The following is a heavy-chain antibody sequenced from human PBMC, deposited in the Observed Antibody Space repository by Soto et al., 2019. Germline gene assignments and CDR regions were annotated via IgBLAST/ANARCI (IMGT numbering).Heavy chain of an antibody. CDR1: GDSVSSNSVT. CDR3: ASLHSGGSDPFDI. J-gene: IGHJ3*02. CDR2: TYYRSKWYN. V-gene: IGHV6-1*01. Sequence: SQTLSLTCVISGDSVSSNSVTWNWIRQSPSRGLEWLGRTYYRSKWYNNYAVSVKSRITINPDTFKNQFALQLNSVSPEDTAVYYCASLHSGGSDPFDICAQGSRVTVSS. D-gene: IGHD2-15*01.